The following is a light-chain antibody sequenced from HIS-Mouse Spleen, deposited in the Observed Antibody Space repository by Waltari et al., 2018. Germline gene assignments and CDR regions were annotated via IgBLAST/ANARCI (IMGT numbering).Light chain of an antibody. Sequence: SYELTQPPSVSVSPGQTARITCPGVALPKKYAYWYQQKPGLAPWLVIYEDSRRPSGIPERFSSSSSGTMATLTISGAQVEDEADYYCYSTDSSGNHRVFGGGTKLTVL. CDR2: EDS. CDR1: ALPKKY. CDR3: YSTDSSGNHRV. J-gene: IGLJ2*01. V-gene: IGLV3-10*01.